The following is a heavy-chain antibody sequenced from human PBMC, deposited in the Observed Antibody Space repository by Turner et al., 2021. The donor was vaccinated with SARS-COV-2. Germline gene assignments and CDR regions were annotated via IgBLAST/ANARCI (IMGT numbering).Heavy chain of an antibody. J-gene: IGHJ4*02. D-gene: IGHD3-9*01. CDR1: GYTLTELS. V-gene: IGHV1-24*01. CDR2: FDPEDGET. Sequence: VQLVQSGAEVRKPGASVKGSCKVPGYTLTELSMHWVRQAPGKGLEWMGGFDPEDGETISAQKFQGRVTMTGDTSTDTAYMELSRLRSEDTAVYYCATDDILTGYYTSFDYWGQGTLVTVSS. CDR3: ATDDILTGYYTSFDY.